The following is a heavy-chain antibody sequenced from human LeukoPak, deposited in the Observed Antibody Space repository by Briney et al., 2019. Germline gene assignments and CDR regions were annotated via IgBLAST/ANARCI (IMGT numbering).Heavy chain of an antibody. J-gene: IGHJ3*02. CDR2: INTNTGNP. D-gene: IGHD3-10*01. V-gene: IGHV7-4-1*02. CDR3: ARDHSLLWFGESRTVEI. Sequence: ASVKVSCKASGYTFTSYAMNWVRQAPGQGLEWMGWINTNTGNPTYAQGFTGRFVFSLDTSVSTAYLQISSLKAEDTAVYYCARDHSLLWFGESRTVEIWGQGTMVTVSS. CDR1: GYTFTSYA.